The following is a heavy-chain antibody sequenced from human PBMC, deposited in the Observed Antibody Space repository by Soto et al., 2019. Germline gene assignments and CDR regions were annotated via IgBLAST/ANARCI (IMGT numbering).Heavy chain of an antibody. CDR2: ISSTTNYI. V-gene: IGHV3-21*06. J-gene: IGHJ4*02. CDR1: GFTFTRYS. CDR3: ARESEDLTSNFDY. Sequence: LRLSCAASGFTFTRYSMNWVRQAPGKGLEWVSSISSTTNYIYYGDSMKGRFTISRDKAKNSLYLEMNSLRAEDTAVYYCARESEDLTSNFDYWGQGTLVTVSS.